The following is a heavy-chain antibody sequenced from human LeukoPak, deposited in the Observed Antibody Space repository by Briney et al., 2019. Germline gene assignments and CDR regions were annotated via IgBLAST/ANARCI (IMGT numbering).Heavy chain of an antibody. CDR1: GGSISSGGYY. CDR3: ARESWNYVFYYYHLDV. V-gene: IGHV4-31*03. J-gene: IGHJ6*03. Sequence: PSETLSLTCTVSGGSISSGGYYWSWIRQHPGKGLEWIGYIYYSGSTYYNPSLKSRVTISVDTSKSQFSLKLSSVTAADPAVYYWARESWNYVFYYYHLDVWGKGTTVTVSS. CDR2: IYYSGST. D-gene: IGHD1-7*01.